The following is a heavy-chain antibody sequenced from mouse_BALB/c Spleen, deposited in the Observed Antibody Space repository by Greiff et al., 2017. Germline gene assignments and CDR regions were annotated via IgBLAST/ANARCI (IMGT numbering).Heavy chain of an antibody. CDR2: INPDSSTI. CDR1: GFDFSRYW. Sequence: EVKLQESGGGLVQPGASLKLSCAASGFDFSRYWMSWVRQAPGKGLEWIGEINPDSSTINYTPSLKDKFIISRDNAKNTLYLQMSKVRSEDTALYYCARTGGNYLYYAMDYWGQGTSVTVSS. V-gene: IGHV4-1*02. CDR3: ARTGGNYLYYAMDY. D-gene: IGHD2-1*01. J-gene: IGHJ4*01.